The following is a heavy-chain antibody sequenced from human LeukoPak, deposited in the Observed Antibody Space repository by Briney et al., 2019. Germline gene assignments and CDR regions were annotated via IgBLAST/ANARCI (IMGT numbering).Heavy chain of an antibody. CDR1: GYTLTELS. J-gene: IGHJ6*02. V-gene: IGHV1-24*01. CDR2: FDPEDGET. Sequence: ASVKVSCKVSGYTLTELSMHWVRQAPGKGLEWMGGFDPEDGETIYAQKFQGRVTMTEDTSTDTAYMELSSLRSEDTAVYYCATPPHYYYYYGMDVWGLGTTVTVSS. CDR3: ATPPHYYYYYGMDV.